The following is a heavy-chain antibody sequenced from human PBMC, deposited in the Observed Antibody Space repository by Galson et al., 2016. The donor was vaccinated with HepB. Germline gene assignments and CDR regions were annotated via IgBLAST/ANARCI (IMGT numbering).Heavy chain of an antibody. CDR3: ARERGGPGYCDGGSCYQTFDD. D-gene: IGHD2-15*01. Sequence: SLRLSCAASGFTFSSYWMSWVRQAPGKGLEWVSSISSSSGYIYYADSVKGRYTISRDNAKNSLYLQMNSLRAEDKAVYYCARERGGPGYCDGGSCYQTFDDWGQGTLVTVSS. CDR1: GFTFSSYW. J-gene: IGHJ4*02. V-gene: IGHV3-21*01. CDR2: ISSSSGYI.